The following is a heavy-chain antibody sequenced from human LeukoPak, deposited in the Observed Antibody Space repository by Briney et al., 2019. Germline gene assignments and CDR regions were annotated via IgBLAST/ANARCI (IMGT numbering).Heavy chain of an antibody. J-gene: IGHJ5*02. Sequence: PSETLSLTCAVYGGSLSGSYWSWIRQPPGKGLEWIGEINHSGSTNYNPSLKSRVTISVDTSKNQFSLKLSSVTAADTAVYYCARDTKLGYCSGGSCQYGGYWFDPWGQGTLVTVSS. CDR3: ARDTKLGYCSGGSCQYGGYWFDP. CDR1: GGSLSGSY. CDR2: INHSGST. D-gene: IGHD2-15*01. V-gene: IGHV4-34*01.